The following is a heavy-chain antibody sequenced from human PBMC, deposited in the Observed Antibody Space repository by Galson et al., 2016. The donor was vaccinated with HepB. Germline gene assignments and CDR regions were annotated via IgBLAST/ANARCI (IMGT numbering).Heavy chain of an antibody. CDR3: AKEGPYYYDDNGHGGLDS. CDR2: IYYSGTADHYPTT. CDR1: GASITRGGHN. J-gene: IGHJ4*02. Sequence: PLSLTCTVSGASITRGGHNWNWVRQHPGKGLEWIGSIYYSGTADHYPTTFYNPSFSSRLTMSVDASKGQFSLTLTSVTAADTAVYYCAKEGPYYYDDNGHGGLDSWGQGTLVTVSS. V-gene: IGHV4-31*03. D-gene: IGHD3-22*01.